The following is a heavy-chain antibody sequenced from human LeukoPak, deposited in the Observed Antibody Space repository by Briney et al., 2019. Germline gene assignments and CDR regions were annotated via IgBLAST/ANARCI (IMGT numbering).Heavy chain of an antibody. Sequence: ASVKVSCKASGYIFSNYAISWVRQAPGQGLEWMGWINIYNGNTNYAQRLQGRVTMTTDTSTSTAYMELMSLRSDDTAVYYCARKLTYGEVDYWGQGTLVTVSS. D-gene: IGHD3-10*01. V-gene: IGHV1-18*01. CDR2: INIYNGNT. J-gene: IGHJ4*02. CDR1: GYIFSNYA. CDR3: ARKLTYGEVDY.